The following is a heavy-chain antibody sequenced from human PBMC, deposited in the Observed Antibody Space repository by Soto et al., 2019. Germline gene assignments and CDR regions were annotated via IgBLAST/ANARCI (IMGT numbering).Heavy chain of an antibody. CDR2: IKGDGSTT. CDR1: GFTFSTYW. J-gene: IGHJ4*02. D-gene: IGHD3-3*02. V-gene: IGHV3-74*01. CDR3: ARGAFHNYYVDY. Sequence: VQLVASGGDSVQPGGSLRLSCAASGFTFSTYWMHWVRQAPGEGLVWVSRIKGDGSTTSSADSVEGRFTISRDNAKNTVYLHMNSLRADDTAVYYCARGAFHNYYVDYWGQGTLVTVSS.